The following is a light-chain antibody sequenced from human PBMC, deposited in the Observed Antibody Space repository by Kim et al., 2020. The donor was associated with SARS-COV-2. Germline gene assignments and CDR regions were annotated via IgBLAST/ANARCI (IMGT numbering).Light chain of an antibody. CDR3: QTWDSSTVV. CDR2: QDT. V-gene: IGLV3-1*01. CDR1: NLGDKF. Sequence: VARGQTASITCSGDNLGDKFAFWYQQKPGQSPVLVIYQDTKRPSGIPERFSGSNSGNTATLTISGTQAMDEGDFYCQTWDSSTVVFGGGTRLTVL. J-gene: IGLJ2*01.